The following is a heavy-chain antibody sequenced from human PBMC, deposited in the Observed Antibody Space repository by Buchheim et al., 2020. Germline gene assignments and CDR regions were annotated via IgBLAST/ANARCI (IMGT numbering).Heavy chain of an antibody. J-gene: IGHJ6*02. Sequence: QVQLVESGGGVVQPGRSLRLSCAASGFTFSSYAMHWVRQAPGKGLEWVAGISYDGSNKYYADSVKGRFTISRANSKHTPYLQMNSLRAEDTAVYYCAREQLVPGRYYYYGMDVWGQGTT. CDR1: GFTFSSYA. CDR2: ISYDGSNK. D-gene: IGHD6-6*01. CDR3: AREQLVPGRYYYYGMDV. V-gene: IGHV3-30-3*01.